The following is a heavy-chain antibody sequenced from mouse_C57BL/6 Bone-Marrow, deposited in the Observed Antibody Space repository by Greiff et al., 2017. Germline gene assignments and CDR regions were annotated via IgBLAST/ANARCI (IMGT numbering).Heavy chain of an antibody. Sequence: VQLQQPGAELMKPGASVKLSCKATGYTFTGYWIEWVKQRPGHGLEWIGDICPGSGSTNYNEKFKGKATLTVDKSSNTAYMQLSSLTAEDSAIYYWARGEEDCNGSSRGFDVWGTGTTVTVSS. CDR3: ARGEEDCNGSSRGFDV. V-gene: IGHV1-9*01. CDR1: GYTFTGYW. CDR2: ICPGSGST. D-gene: IGHD2-2*01. J-gene: IGHJ1*03.